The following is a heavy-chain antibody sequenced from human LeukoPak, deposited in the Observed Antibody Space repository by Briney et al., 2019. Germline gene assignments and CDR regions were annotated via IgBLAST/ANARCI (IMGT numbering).Heavy chain of an antibody. CDR2: TRFDGSIK. Sequence: GGSLRLSCAVSGFIFSDYGFHWVRQAPGKGLEWVAVTRFDGSIKQYADSVKGRLTISGDDSKNTLYLQMNFLKSEDTAVYYCARWGGTRQYYFDYWGQGTLVTVSS. D-gene: IGHD1-1*01. J-gene: IGHJ4*02. CDR1: GFIFSDYG. CDR3: ARWGGTRQYYFDY. V-gene: IGHV3-33*01.